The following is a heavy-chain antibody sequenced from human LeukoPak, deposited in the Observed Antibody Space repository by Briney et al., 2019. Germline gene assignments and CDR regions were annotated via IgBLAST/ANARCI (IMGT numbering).Heavy chain of an antibody. D-gene: IGHD2-15*01. CDR1: GGSIDSSSYY. CDR2: IYYSGST. Sequence: SETLSLTCSVSGGSIDSSSYYWGWIRQPPGKGLEWIGSIYYSGSTHYNPSLKSRVTISVDTSKNQLSLKLSSVTAADTAVYYCARGDLCSGGSCYYPPRYNWFDPWGQGTLVTVSS. J-gene: IGHJ5*02. CDR3: ARGDLCSGGSCYYPPRYNWFDP. V-gene: IGHV4-39*07.